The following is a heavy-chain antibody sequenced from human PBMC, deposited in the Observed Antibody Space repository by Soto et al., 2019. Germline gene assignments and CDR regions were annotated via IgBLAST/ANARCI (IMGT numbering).Heavy chain of an antibody. CDR2: IYYSGST. Sequence: SETLSLTCTVSGGSISSSSYYWGWIRQPPGKGLEWIGSIYYSGSTYYNPSLKSRVTISVDTSKNQFSLKLSSVTAADTAVYYCASVVVVVAATLNWFDPWGQGTLVTVSS. D-gene: IGHD2-15*01. J-gene: IGHJ5*02. CDR3: ASVVVVVAATLNWFDP. CDR1: GGSISSSSYY. V-gene: IGHV4-39*01.